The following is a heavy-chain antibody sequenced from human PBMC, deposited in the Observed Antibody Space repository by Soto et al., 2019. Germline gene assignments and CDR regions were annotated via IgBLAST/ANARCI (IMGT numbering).Heavy chain of an antibody. CDR1: GFTFSSYG. J-gene: IGHJ5*02. CDR2: ISYDGSNK. CDR3: AKDGRYCSGGSCYSAWFDP. V-gene: IGHV3-30*18. Sequence: QVQLVESGGGVVQPGRSLRLSSAASGFTFSSYGMHWVRQAPGKGLEWVAVISYDGSNKYYADSVKGRFTISRDNSKNTLYLQMNSLRAEDTAVYYCAKDGRYCSGGSCYSAWFDPWGQGTLVTVSS. D-gene: IGHD2-15*01.